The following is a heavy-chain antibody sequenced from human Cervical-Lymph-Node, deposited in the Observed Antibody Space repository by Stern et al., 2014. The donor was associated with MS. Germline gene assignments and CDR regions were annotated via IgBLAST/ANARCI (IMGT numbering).Heavy chain of an antibody. Sequence: VQLVESGAEVKKPGAAVKVSCKASGYTFTDYYIHWLRQAPGQGLEWMGGINPNSGGTNYAPEFRDWITITSDTSISTSYMELSSLTSDDTAVYYCAKDTDPRGSENYTYYYAMDVWGQGTTITVS. D-gene: IGHD3-10*01. CDR3: AKDTDPRGSENYTYYYAMDV. J-gene: IGHJ6*02. CDR2: INPNSGGT. CDR1: GYTFTDYY. V-gene: IGHV1-2*04.